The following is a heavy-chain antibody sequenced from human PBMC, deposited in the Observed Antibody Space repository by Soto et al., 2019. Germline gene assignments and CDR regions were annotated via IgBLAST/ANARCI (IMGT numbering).Heavy chain of an antibody. Sequence: SETLSLTCTVSGGSISSYYWSWSRQPPGKGLEWIGYIYYSGSTNYNPSLKSRVTISVDTSKNQFSLKLSSVTAADTAVYYCARGRCGGDCYTFWFGPWGQGTLVTVSS. D-gene: IGHD2-21*02. CDR1: GGSISSYY. CDR3: ARGRCGGDCYTFWFGP. CDR2: IYYSGST. J-gene: IGHJ5*02. V-gene: IGHV4-59*01.